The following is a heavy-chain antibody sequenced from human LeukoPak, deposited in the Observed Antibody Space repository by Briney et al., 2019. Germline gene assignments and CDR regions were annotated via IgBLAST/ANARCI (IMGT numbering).Heavy chain of an antibody. CDR3: ASKRSGYCSGFFDY. D-gene: IGHD3-22*01. V-gene: IGHV4-39*01. CDR2: IYYSGST. Sequence: SETLFLTCTVSGGSISSSDYYWGWIRQPPGRGLEWIGGIYYSGSTYYSPSLKSRVTISVDTSKNQFSLKLSSLTAADTAVYYCASKRSGYCSGFFDYWGQGTLVTVSS. J-gene: IGHJ4*02. CDR1: GGSISSSDYY.